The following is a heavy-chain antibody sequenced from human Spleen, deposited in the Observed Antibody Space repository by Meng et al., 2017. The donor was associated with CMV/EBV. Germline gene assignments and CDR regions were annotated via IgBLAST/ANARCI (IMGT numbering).Heavy chain of an antibody. CDR3: AGVVPAAIRGYYYYGMDV. J-gene: IGHJ6*02. D-gene: IGHD2-2*02. Sequence: ASVKVSCKASGYTFTGYYMHWVRQAPGQGLEWIGWINPNSGGTNYAQKFQGRVTMTTDTSISTAYMELSSLRSDDTAVYYCAGVVPAAIRGYYYYGMDVWGQGTTVTVSS. V-gene: IGHV1-2*02. CDR2: INPNSGGT. CDR1: GYTFTGYY.